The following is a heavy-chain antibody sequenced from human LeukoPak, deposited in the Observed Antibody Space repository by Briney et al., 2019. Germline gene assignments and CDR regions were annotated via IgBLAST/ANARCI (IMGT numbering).Heavy chain of an antibody. J-gene: IGHJ4*02. CDR1: GYTFTGYY. Sequence: ASVKVSCKASGYTFTGYYMHWVRQTPGHGLEWMGIINSSGGTTSYAQKFQGRVTMTRDTSTSTVYMDLSSLRSEDTAVYYCARGGWYYFGYWGQGTLVTVSS. CDR2: INSSGGTT. D-gene: IGHD6-19*01. CDR3: ARGGWYYFGY. V-gene: IGHV1-46*01.